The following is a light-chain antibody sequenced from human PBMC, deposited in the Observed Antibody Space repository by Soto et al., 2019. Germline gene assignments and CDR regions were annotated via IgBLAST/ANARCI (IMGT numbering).Light chain of an antibody. J-gene: IGLJ2*01. Sequence: SVLTQAPSASGIPGQRVTSSCSGSTSNIGRYGVDWYQHLPGTAPKLLIYSNNERPSGVPDRFSGSQSGTSASLAISGLQSEDEADYYCAAWDDSLIGPVFGGGTKLTVL. CDR1: TSNIGRYG. CDR3: AAWDDSLIGPV. CDR2: SNN. V-gene: IGLV1-44*01.